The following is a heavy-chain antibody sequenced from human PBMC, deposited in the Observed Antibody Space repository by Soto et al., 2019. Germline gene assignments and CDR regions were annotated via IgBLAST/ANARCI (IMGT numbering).Heavy chain of an antibody. Sequence: SCAASGFSFSDYEMNWVRQAPGKGLEWIAHISFSGSTIYYADSVKGRFSISRDNSKNFLYLQMSGLRADDSAVYYCTRGAGFFYGVDVWGLGTTVTVSS. CDR2: ISFSGSTI. CDR3: TRGAGFFYGVDV. D-gene: IGHD3-10*01. CDR1: GFSFSDYE. V-gene: IGHV3-48*03. J-gene: IGHJ6*02.